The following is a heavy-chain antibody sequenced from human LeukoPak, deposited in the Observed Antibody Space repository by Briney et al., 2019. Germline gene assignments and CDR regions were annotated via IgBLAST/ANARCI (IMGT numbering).Heavy chain of an antibody. CDR2: ISSSGSTI. D-gene: IGHD1-26*01. CDR1: GFTFSDYY. J-gene: IGHJ4*02. Sequence: PGGSLRLTCAASGFTFSDYYMSWIRQAPGKGLEWVSYISSSGSTIYCADSVKGRFTISRDNSKNTLYLQMNSLRAEDTAVYYCAKDPVTYSGSFRMDYWGQGTLVTVSS. V-gene: IGHV3-11*04. CDR3: AKDPVTYSGSFRMDY.